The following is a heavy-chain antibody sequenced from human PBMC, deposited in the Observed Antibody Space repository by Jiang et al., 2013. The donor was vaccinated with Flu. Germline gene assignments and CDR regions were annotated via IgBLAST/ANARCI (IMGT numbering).Heavy chain of an antibody. J-gene: IGHJ6*02. CDR2: IKQDGSEK. D-gene: IGHD3-3*01. V-gene: IGHV3-7*01. CDR3: ARMSGRNYYYYGMDV. Sequence: PGKGLEWVANIKQDGSEKYYVDSVKGRFTISRDNAKNSLYLQMNSLRAEDTAVYYCARMSGRNYYYYGMDVWGQGTTVTVSS.